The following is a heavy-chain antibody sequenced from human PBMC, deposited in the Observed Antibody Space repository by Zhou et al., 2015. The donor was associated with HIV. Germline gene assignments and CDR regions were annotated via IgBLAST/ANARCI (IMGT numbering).Heavy chain of an antibody. V-gene: IGHV1-69*01. D-gene: IGHD6-19*01. CDR2: IIPIFGTA. CDR1: GGTFSSYA. J-gene: IGHJ4*02. CDR3: ASLSSGWYRNQGGYFDY. Sequence: QVQLVQSGAEVKKPGSSVKVSCKASGGTFSSYAISWVRQAPGQGLEWMGGIIPIFGTANYAQKFQGRVTITADESTSTAYMELSSLRSEDTAVYYCASLSSGWYRNQGGYFDYWGQGTLVTVSS.